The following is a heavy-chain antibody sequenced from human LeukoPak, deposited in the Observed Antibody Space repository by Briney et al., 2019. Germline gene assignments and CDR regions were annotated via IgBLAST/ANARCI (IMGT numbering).Heavy chain of an antibody. V-gene: IGHV4-39*01. CDR1: GFTFSSYA. Sequence: GSLRLSCAASGFTFSSYAMSWVRQAPGKGLEWIGSIYYSGSTYYNPSLKSRVTISVDTSKNQFSLKLSSVTAADTAVYYCGRPKYRFGSAVDYWGQGTLVTVSS. D-gene: IGHD5-18*01. CDR2: IYYSGST. J-gene: IGHJ4*02. CDR3: GRPKYRFGSAVDY.